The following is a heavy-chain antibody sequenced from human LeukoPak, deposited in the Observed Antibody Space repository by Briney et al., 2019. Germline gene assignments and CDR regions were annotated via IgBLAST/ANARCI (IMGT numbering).Heavy chain of an antibody. V-gene: IGHV3-7*03. CDR1: GFTFSSYS. CDR2: IKEDGSEK. CDR3: AKVTWESRPPDCNS. D-gene: IGHD6-6*01. Sequence: GGSLRLSCAASGFTFSSYSMNWVRQAPGKGLEWMATIKEDGSEKYYVDSVKGRFTISRDNVQNALTLQMISLRAEDTATYYCAKVTWESRPPDCNSWGPGTLVTVSS. J-gene: IGHJ4*02.